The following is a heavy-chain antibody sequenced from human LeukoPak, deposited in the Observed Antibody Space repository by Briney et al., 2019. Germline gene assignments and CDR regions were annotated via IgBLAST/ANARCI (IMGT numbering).Heavy chain of an antibody. CDR2: IIPIFGTA. D-gene: IGHD5-24*01. CDR1: GGTFSSYA. V-gene: IGHV1-69*05. J-gene: IGHJ3*02. Sequence: SVKVSCKASGGTFSSYAISWVRQAPGQGLEWMGGIIPIFGTANYAQKFQGRVTITTDESTSTAYMELSSLRSEDTAVYYCAREAEMAVEAFDIWGQGTMATVSS. CDR3: AREAEMAVEAFDI.